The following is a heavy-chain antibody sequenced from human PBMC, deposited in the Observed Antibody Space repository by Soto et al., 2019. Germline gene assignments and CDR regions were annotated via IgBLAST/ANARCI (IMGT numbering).Heavy chain of an antibody. D-gene: IGHD1-7*01. CDR3: ARDVGNYVPYYYGMDV. V-gene: IGHV3-30*03. CDR2: IAYDGNDK. CDR1: EFTFNTYA. J-gene: IGHJ6*02. Sequence: QAQLVESGGGVVQPGRSLRLSCAASEFTFNTYAMHWDRQAPGKGLEWVAVIAYDGNDKYYADSVKGRFTISRDNSKNALYLQMNTLRPEDTAMYYCARDVGNYVPYYYGMDVWGQGTTVTVSS.